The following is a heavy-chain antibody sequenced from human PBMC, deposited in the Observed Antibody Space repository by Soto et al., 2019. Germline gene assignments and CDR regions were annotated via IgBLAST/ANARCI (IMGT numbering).Heavy chain of an antibody. CDR3: ARGGDIVLITAFDY. CDR1: GGSISSYY. Sequence: QVQLQESGPGLVKPSETLSLTCTVFGGSISSYYWSWIRQPPGKGLEWIGYIYYSGSTNYNPSLKSRVTISVDTSKNQFSLKLSSVTAADTAVYYCARGGDIVLITAFDYWGQGTLVTVSS. D-gene: IGHD2-8*01. V-gene: IGHV4-59*01. J-gene: IGHJ4*02. CDR2: IYYSGST.